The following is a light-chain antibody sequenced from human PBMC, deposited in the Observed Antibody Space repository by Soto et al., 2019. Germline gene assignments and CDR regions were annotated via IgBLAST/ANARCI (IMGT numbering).Light chain of an antibody. Sequence: VLTQSQATLSLSPGETATLLCKASQRVGIYVGGSQQKPGQAPRDLMYDATHRAGSVSDRFSGSGSGTDCNLTNSSLDAAESAVYYRQQRDIWPPLTFGGGTKLEVK. V-gene: IGKV3-11*01. CDR1: QRVGIY. J-gene: IGKJ4*01. CDR2: DAT. CDR3: QQRDIWPPLT.